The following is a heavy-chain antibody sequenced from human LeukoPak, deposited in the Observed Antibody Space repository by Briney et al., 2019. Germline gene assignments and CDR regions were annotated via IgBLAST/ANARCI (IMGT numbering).Heavy chain of an antibody. V-gene: IGHV1-69*01. Sequence: XVRXAPXXXXXXXXXXIPIFGTANYAQKFQGRVTITADESTSTAYMELSSLRSEDTAVYYCARDYVWGSYRYIFDYWGQGTLVTVSP. D-gene: IGHD3-16*02. J-gene: IGHJ4*02. CDR3: ARDYVWGSYRYIFDY. CDR2: XIPIFGTA.